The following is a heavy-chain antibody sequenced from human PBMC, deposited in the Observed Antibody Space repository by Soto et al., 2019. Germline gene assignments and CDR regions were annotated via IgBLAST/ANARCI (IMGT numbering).Heavy chain of an antibody. D-gene: IGHD6-19*01. CDR3: ARSGAGSGWL. CDR1: GGSVSSGHYY. J-gene: IGHJ4*02. V-gene: IGHV4-61*01. CDR2: ISYTGST. Sequence: QVQLQESGPGLVRPSETLSLTCTVSGGSVSSGHYYWSWSRQPPGKGLEWIAYISYTGSTNYNPSLKSRVTISVDTSKNQFSLKMNSVTAADTAVYYCARSGAGSGWLGGQGTLVTVSS.